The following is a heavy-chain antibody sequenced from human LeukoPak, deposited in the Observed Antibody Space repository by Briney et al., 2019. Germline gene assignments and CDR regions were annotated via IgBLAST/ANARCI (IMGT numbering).Heavy chain of an antibody. CDR3: ARGYSGYDGYYYYMDV. V-gene: IGHV1-69*05. CDR1: GGTFSSYA. D-gene: IGHD5-12*01. Sequence: PSVKVSCKASGGTFSSYAISWERQAPGQGLEWMGGIIPIFGTANYAQKFQGRVTITTDESTSTAYMELSSLRSEDTAVYYCARGYSGYDGYYYYMDVWGKGTTVTVSS. CDR2: IIPIFGTA. J-gene: IGHJ6*03.